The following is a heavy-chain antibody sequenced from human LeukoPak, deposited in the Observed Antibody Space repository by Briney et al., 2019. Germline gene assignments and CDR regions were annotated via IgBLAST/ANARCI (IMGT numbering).Heavy chain of an antibody. CDR1: GGSISSGRYY. D-gene: IGHD6-13*01. J-gene: IGHJ6*03. CDR2: FYTSGST. V-gene: IGHV4-61*02. Sequence: SETLSLTCSIYGGSISSGRYYWSWIRQPAGKGLEWIGRFYTSGSTNYNPSLKNGVRISVDTSKNQFSLKLSSVTAADTAVYYCASGLAGEYRGRAAAGKRPSLNYYYYYIDVWGKGTTVTISS. CDR3: ASGLAGEYRGRAAAGKRPSLNYYYYYIDV.